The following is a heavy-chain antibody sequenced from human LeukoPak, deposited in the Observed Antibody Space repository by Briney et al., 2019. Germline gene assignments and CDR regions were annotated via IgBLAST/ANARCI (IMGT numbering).Heavy chain of an antibody. CDR2: NYHDGST. Sequence: PSETLSLTCAVSGGSISSNNWWIWVRQSPEKGLEWIGENYHDGSTNCNPSLKSRVTISMDKSKNQLSLKLNFVTAADTAVYYCARVGSFVGQPNVWGQGTLVTVSS. V-gene: IGHV4-4*02. J-gene: IGHJ4*02. CDR3: ARVGSFVGQPNV. D-gene: IGHD3-10*01. CDR1: GGSISSNNW.